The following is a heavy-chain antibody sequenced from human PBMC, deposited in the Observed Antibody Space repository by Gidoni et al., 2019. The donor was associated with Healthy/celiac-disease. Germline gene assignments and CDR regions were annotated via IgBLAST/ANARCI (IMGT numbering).Heavy chain of an antibody. J-gene: IGHJ4*02. V-gene: IGHV4-34*01. CDR3: ASYTVPLWAGYFDY. CDR2: INHSGST. D-gene: IGHD3-10*01. CDR1: GGSFSGYY. Sequence: QVQLQQWGAGLLKPSETLSLTCAVYGGSFSGYYWSWIRQPPGKGLEWIGEINHSGSTNYNPYLKSRVTISVDTSKNQFSLKLSSVTAADTAVYYCASYTVPLWAGYFDYWGQGTLVTVSS.